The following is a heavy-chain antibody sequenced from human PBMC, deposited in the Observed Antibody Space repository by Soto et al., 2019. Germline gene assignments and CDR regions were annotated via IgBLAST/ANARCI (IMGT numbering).Heavy chain of an antibody. CDR2: ISYDGSNK. CDR3: AKGKLDTSMTNAFDI. V-gene: IGHV3-30*18. CDR1: GFIFSNYA. Sequence: QVQLVESGGGVVQPGRSLRLSCAASGFIFSNYAMNWVRQAPGKGLEWVAVISYDGSNKYYADSVKGRFTISRDNSKNTLYLQMNSLSAEDTAVHYCAKGKLDTSMTNAFDIWGQGTMVTVSS. D-gene: IGHD5-18*01. J-gene: IGHJ3*02.